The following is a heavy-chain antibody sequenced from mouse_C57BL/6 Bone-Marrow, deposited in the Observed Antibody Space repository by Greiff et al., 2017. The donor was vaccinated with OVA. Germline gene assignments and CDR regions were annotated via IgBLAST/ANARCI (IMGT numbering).Heavy chain of an antibody. CDR1: GYTFTSYW. D-gene: IGHD1-1*01. V-gene: IGHV1-64*01. J-gene: IGHJ4*01. CDR3: AKGFTTVGAAVMDY. CDR2: IHPNSGST. Sequence: QVQLQQPGAELVKPGASVKLSCTASGYTFTSYWMHWVKQRPGQGLEWIGMIHPNSGSTNYTEKFKSKATLTVDKSSSTAYMQLSSLTSEDSAVYDGAKGFTTVGAAVMDYWGQGTTVTVSS.